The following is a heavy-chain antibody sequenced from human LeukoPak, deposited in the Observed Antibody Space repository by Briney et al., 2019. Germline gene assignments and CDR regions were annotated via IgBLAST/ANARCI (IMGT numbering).Heavy chain of an antibody. CDR2: ISSSSSYI. J-gene: IGHJ4*02. CDR3: ARDQGQEPTSAAGAFDY. V-gene: IGHV3-21*01. Sequence: PGGSLRLSCAASGFTFNHYAMSWVRQAPGKGLEWVSSISSSSSYIYYADSVKGRFTISRDNVKNSLYLQMNSLRAEDTAVYYCARDQGQEPTSAAGAFDYWGQGTLVTVSS. D-gene: IGHD6-13*01. CDR1: GFTFNHYA.